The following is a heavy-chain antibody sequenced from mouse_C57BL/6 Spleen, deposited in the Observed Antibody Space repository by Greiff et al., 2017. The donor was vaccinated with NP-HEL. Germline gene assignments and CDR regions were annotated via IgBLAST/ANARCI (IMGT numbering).Heavy chain of an antibody. CDR2: IDPSDSYT. V-gene: IGHV1-69*01. CDR1: GYTFTSYW. D-gene: IGHD2-12*01. J-gene: IGHJ4*01. Sequence: QVQLQQPGAELVMPGASVKLSCKASGYTFTSYWMHWVKQRPGQGLEWIGEIDPSDSYTNYNQKFKGKSTVTVDKSSSTAYMQLSSLTSEDAAFYYWARRGRYGYAMDYWGQGTSVTVSS. CDR3: ARRGRYGYAMDY.